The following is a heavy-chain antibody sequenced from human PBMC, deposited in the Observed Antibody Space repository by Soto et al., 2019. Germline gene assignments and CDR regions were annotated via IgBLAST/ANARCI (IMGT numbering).Heavy chain of an antibody. V-gene: IGHV1-2*04. CDR2: INPNSGGT. Sequence: QVQLVQSGAEVKKPGASVKVSCKASGYTFTGYYMHWVRQAPGQGLEWMGWINPNSGGTNYAQKFQGWVPMTRDTSISTAYMELSRLRSDDTAVYYCAREGAVAAAGGYYGMDVWGQGTTVTVSS. D-gene: IGHD6-13*01. CDR3: AREGAVAAAGGYYGMDV. J-gene: IGHJ6*02. CDR1: GYTFTGYY.